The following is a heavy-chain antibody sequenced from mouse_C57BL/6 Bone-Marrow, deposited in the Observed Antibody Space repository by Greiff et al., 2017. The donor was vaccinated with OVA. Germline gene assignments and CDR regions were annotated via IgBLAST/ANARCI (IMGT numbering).Heavy chain of an antibody. CDR2: IDPSDSYT. J-gene: IGHJ4*01. Sequence: QVQLQQPGAELVKPGASVTLSCKASGYTFTSYWMQWVKQRPGQGLEWIGEIDPSDSYTNYNQKFKGKATLTVDTSSSTAYLQLSSLTSEDSAVYYCAREEAMDYWGQGTSVTVSS. CDR1: GYTFTSYW. CDR3: AREEAMDY. V-gene: IGHV1-50*01.